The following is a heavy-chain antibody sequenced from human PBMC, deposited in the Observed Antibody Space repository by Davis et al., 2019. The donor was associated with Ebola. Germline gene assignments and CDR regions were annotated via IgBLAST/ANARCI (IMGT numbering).Heavy chain of an antibody. CDR3: VRGGGYGGYGMDV. V-gene: IGHV4-34*01. J-gene: IGHJ6*02. CDR1: GGSFSGYH. CDR2: VDHSGRT. Sequence: PSETLSLTCSVSGGSFSGYHWTWICQPPGKGLEWIGEVDHSGRTNYNPSLKGRLTISRDTSKNQFSLKVTSVTAADTAVYYCVRGGGYGGYGMDVWGQGTTVTVSS. D-gene: IGHD4-23*01.